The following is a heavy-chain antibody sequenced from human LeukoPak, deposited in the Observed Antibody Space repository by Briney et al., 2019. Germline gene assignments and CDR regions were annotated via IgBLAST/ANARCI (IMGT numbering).Heavy chain of an antibody. CDR1: GGSISSGGYY. Sequence: SETLSLTYTVSGGSISSGGYYWSWIRQHPGKGLEWIGYIYYSGSTYYNPSLKSRVTISVDTSKNQFSLELSSVTAADTAVYHCARLYGSGSYFDYWGQGTLVTVSS. CDR2: IYYSGST. J-gene: IGHJ4*02. CDR3: ARLYGSGSYFDY. V-gene: IGHV4-31*03. D-gene: IGHD3-10*01.